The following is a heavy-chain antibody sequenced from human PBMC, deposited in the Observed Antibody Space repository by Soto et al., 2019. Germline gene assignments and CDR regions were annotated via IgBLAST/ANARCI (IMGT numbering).Heavy chain of an antibody. D-gene: IGHD3-22*01. CDR1: GFAFSRYG. J-gene: IGHJ4*01. Sequence: GGSLRLSCAASGFAFSRYGMHWVRQAPGKGLEWVALIWNDGIRKVYVDSVKGRFTISRDNSKNTLDLQMNSLRAEDTAVYYCARDDDYEANAFDYWGPGTLVTVSS. CDR2: IWNDGIRK. V-gene: IGHV3-33*01. CDR3: ARDDDYEANAFDY.